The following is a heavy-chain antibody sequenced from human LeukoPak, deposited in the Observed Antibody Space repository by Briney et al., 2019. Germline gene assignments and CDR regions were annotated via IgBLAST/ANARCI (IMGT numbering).Heavy chain of an antibody. CDR3: AKASFPAAIIGWFDP. D-gene: IGHD2-2*02. V-gene: IGHV3-9*01. CDR1: GFTFDDYA. Sequence: GGSLRLSCAASGFTFDDYAMHWVRHGPGKGLEWVSGISWNSDSIGYADSVKGRFPISRDNASNSLYLQMNSLRDEDTALYYCAKASFPAAIIGWFDPWGQGTLVTVSS. CDR2: ISWNSDSI. J-gene: IGHJ5*02.